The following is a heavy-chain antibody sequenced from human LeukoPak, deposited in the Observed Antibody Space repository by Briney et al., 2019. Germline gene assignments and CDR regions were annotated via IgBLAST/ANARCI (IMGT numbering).Heavy chain of an antibody. CDR2: ISSSSSYI. J-gene: IGHJ3*02. CDR1: GFTFSSYS. CDR3: ASDLYYYDSSGYYPGAFDI. V-gene: IGHV3-21*01. D-gene: IGHD3-22*01. Sequence: GGSLRLSCAASGFTFSSYSMNWVRQAPGKGPEWVSSISSSSSYIYYADSVKGRFTISRDNAKNSLYLQMNSLRAEDTAVYYCASDLYYYDSSGYYPGAFDIWGQGTMVTVSS.